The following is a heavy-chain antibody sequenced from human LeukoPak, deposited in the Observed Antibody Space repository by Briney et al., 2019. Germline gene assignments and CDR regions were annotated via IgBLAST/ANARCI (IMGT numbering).Heavy chain of an antibody. CDR2: IYYSGST. D-gene: IGHD2-8*01. J-gene: IGHJ4*01. V-gene: IGHV4-61*01. CDR3: TSGGMVSGDY. CDR1: GGSVSSGNYH. Sequence: SETLSLTCTVSGGSVSSGNYHWSWIRQPPGKGLEWIGYIYYSGSTNYNPSLKSRVTISRDTSKNQFSLKLRSVTAADTAVYYCTSGGMVSGDYWGHGTLVTVSS.